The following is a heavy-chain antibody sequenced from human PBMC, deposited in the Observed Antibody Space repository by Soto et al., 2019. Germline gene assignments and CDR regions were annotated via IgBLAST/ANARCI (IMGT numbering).Heavy chain of an antibody. J-gene: IGHJ4*02. CDR3: TKGAWLDY. CDR1: GFSFNTFD. CDR2: ILGRDDTT. V-gene: IGHV3-23*01. Sequence: EVQVLESGGDLVEPGGSLRLSCAASGFSFNTFDMSWVRQAPGKGLEWVSVILGRDDTTYYADSVKGWFTISRDTFKNTLHLQMNSLRVEDTALYFCTKGAWLDYWGQGTLVTVSS. D-gene: IGHD5-12*01.